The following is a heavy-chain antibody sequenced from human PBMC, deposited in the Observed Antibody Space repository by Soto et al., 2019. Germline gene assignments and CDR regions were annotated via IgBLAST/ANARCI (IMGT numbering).Heavy chain of an antibody. CDR1: GGSISSYY. J-gene: IGHJ6*03. D-gene: IGHD4-4*01. CDR3: ARVQGANSNYDPPYYMDV. Sequence: SETLSLTCTVSGGSISSYYWSWIRQPPGKGLEWIGYIYYSGSTNYNPSLKSRVTISVDTSKNQFSLKLSSVTAADTAVYYCARVQGANSNYDPPYYMDVWGKGTTVTVSS. V-gene: IGHV4-59*01. CDR2: IYYSGST.